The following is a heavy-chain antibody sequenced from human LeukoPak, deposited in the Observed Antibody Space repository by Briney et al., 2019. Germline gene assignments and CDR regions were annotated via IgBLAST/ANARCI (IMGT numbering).Heavy chain of an antibody. Sequence: GGSLRLSCAASGFTFSDYYMSWIRQAPGKGLEWGSYISSSGSTIYYADSVKGRFTISRDNAKNSLSLQMNSLRAEDTAVYYCTKDPNGDYVGAFDPWGQGTLVTVSS. J-gene: IGHJ5*02. CDR3: TKDPNGDYVGAFDP. D-gene: IGHD4-17*01. CDR1: GFTFSDYY. CDR2: ISSSGSTI. V-gene: IGHV3-11*01.